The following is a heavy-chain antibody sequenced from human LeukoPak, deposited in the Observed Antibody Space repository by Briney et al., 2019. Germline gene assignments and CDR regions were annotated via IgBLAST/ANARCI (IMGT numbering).Heavy chain of an antibody. Sequence: PSETLSLTCTVSGGSISSGGYYWSWIRQHPGKGLEWIGYIYYSGSTYYNPSLKSRVTISVDTSKNQFSLKLTSVTAADTAVYYCARAKRDGYNLADYWGQGTLLIVSS. CDR2: IYYSGST. J-gene: IGHJ4*02. V-gene: IGHV4-31*03. CDR1: GGSISSGGYY. D-gene: IGHD5-24*01. CDR3: ARAKRDGYNLADY.